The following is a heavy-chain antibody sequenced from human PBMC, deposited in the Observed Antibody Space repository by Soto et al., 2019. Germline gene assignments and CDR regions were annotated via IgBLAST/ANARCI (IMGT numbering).Heavy chain of an antibody. J-gene: IGHJ6*01. V-gene: IGHV4-39*01. CDR1: GGSITSSSYY. CDR3: ARQEKGSYYYVSTGVDV. Sequence: QLQLQESGPGLVKPSETLSLICTVSGGSITSSSYYWGWIRQPPGKGLEWIGSIYYSGTTKYNPSLMSRVTISVDTSKNQFSLKLSSVTAADTAVYFCARQEKGSYYYVSTGVDVW. D-gene: IGHD3-22*01. CDR2: IYYSGTT.